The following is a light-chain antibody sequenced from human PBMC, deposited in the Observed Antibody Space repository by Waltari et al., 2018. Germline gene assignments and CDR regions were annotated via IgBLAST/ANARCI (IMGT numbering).Light chain of an antibody. CDR2: KAS. CDR3: QQYNTYYT. Sequence: DVQMTQSPSTLSASVGDTVTITCRASQSISSWLAWYQQKAGKAPKLLSYKASTLESGVPSRFSGSGSGTECTLTISSLQPDDLATYYCQQYNTYYTFGQGTILEIK. CDR1: QSISSW. J-gene: IGKJ2*01. V-gene: IGKV1-5*03.